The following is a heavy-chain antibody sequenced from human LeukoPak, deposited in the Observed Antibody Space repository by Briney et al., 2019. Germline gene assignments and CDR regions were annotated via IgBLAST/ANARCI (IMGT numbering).Heavy chain of an antibody. CDR3: AKDVVGQQWLENY. CDR2: IKQDGSEK. J-gene: IGHJ4*02. CDR1: GFTFSSYW. D-gene: IGHD6-19*01. V-gene: IGHV3-7*01. Sequence: PGGSLRLSCAASGFTFSSYWMSWVRQAPGKGLEWVANIKQDGSEKYYVDSVKGRFTISRDNAKNSLYLQMNSLRAEDTAVYYCAKDVVGQQWLENYWGQGTLVTVSS.